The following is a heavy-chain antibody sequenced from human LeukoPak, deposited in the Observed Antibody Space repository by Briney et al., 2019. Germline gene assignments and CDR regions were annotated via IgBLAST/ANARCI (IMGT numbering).Heavy chain of an antibody. CDR2: ISGSGGST. V-gene: IGHV3-23*01. J-gene: IGHJ4*02. CDR1: GFTFSSYA. CDR3: AKGLLLTGYLLDY. Sequence: GGSLRLSCAASGFTFSSYAMSWVRQAPGRGLEWVSAISGSGGSTYYADSVKGRFTISRDNSKNTLYLQMNSLRAEDTAVYYCAKGLLLTGYLLDYWGQGTLVTVSS. D-gene: IGHD3-9*01.